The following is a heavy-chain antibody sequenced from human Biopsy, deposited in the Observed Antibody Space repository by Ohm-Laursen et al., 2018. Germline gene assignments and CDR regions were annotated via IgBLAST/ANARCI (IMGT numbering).Heavy chain of an antibody. Sequence: SETLSLTCAVSGGPIASYYWSWIRQPPGQALEWIGYIYSTGRTSYNPSLKSRFTMSVNTSKKPFSLRLSSVTAADTAVYYCASAGYNPDWNFDLWGRGTQVTVSS. CDR3: ASAGYNPDWNFDL. V-gene: IGHV4-59*12. J-gene: IGHJ2*01. D-gene: IGHD5-24*01. CDR2: IYSTGRT. CDR1: GGPIASYY.